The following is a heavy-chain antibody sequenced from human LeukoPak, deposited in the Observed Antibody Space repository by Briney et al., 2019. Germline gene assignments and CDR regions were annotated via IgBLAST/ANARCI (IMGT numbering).Heavy chain of an antibody. J-gene: IGHJ4*02. V-gene: IGHV3-23*01. CDR3: AKESSIAVAGLPGFDY. CDR2: ISGSGGST. Sequence: GGSLRLSCAASGFTFSSFAMSWVRQAPGKGLEWVSAISGSGGSTYYADSVKGRFTISRDNSKNTLYPQMNSLRADDTAVYYCAKESSIAVAGLPGFDYWGQGTLVTVSS. CDR1: GFTFSSFA. D-gene: IGHD6-19*01.